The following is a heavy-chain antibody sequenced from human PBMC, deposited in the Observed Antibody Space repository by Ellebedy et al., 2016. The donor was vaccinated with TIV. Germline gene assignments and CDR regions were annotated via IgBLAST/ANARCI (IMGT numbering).Heavy chain of an antibody. CDR3: AKDRTSGDGYWVFDQ. CDR1: GFTFNNYA. CDR2: ISHDGSIK. D-gene: IGHD5-18*01. J-gene: IGHJ4*02. V-gene: IGHV3-30-3*01. Sequence: PGGSLRLSCAASGFTFNNYAMSWVRQAPGKGLDWVAVISHDGSIKYYGDSVKGRFTISRDNSKSMVHLQMNSLRPEDTAVYYCAKDRTSGDGYWVFDQWGQGTLVTVSS.